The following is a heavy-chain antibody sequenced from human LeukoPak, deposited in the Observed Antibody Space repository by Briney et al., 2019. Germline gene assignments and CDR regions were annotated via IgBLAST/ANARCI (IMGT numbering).Heavy chain of an antibody. Sequence: PGGSLRLSCAASGFTFSSYTMDWVRQAPGKGLEWVSSISSSSSYIYYADSVKVRLTISRDNAKNSLYLQMNSLRAEDTAVYYCARDPTPRYCSGGSCYTHYGIDVWGQGTTVTVYS. V-gene: IGHV3-21*01. CDR2: ISSSSSYI. D-gene: IGHD2-15*01. CDR3: ARDPTPRYCSGGSCYTHYGIDV. J-gene: IGHJ6*02. CDR1: GFTFSSYT.